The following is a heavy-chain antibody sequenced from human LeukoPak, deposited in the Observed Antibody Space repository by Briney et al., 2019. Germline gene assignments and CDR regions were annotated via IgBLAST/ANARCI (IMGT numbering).Heavy chain of an antibody. CDR2: ISYDGSDK. CDR1: QFTFSYYA. J-gene: IGHJ4*02. D-gene: IGHD7-27*01. Sequence: GGSLRLSCAASQFTFSYYAMHWVRQAPGKGLEWVAIISYDGSDKYYADSVKGRFTIFRGNSKNTQYLQMNSLRAEDTAVYYCARDANWGEIDYWGQGTLVTVSS. CDR3: ARDANWGEIDY. V-gene: IGHV3-30-3*01.